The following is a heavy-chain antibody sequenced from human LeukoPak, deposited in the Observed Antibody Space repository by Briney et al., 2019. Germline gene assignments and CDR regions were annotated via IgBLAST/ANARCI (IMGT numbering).Heavy chain of an antibody. CDR3: ARTPPGGLIDY. D-gene: IGHD3-10*01. Sequence: ASVKVSCKASGYTFTSYDINWVRQTSGQGLEWMGWMSPKSANTGYAQKFQGRVTITRDTSISTAYMELSSLTSEDTAVYYCARTPPGGLIDYWGQGTLVTVSS. CDR2: MSPKSANT. J-gene: IGHJ4*02. CDR1: GYTFTSYD. V-gene: IGHV1-8*03.